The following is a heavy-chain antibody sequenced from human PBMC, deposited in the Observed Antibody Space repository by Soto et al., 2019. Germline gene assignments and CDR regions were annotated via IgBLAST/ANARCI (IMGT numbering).Heavy chain of an antibody. CDR2: ISAYNGNT. V-gene: IGHV1-18*01. CDR3: ARGPHPARYCSGGSCYPKSRYYYGMDV. Sequence: RASVKVSCKASGYTFTSYGISWVRQAPGQGLEWMGWISAYNGNTNYAQKLQGRVTMTTDTSTSTAYMELRSLRSDDTAVYYCARGPHPARYCSGGSCYPKSRYYYGMDVWGQGTTVTVSS. D-gene: IGHD2-15*01. CDR1: GYTFTSYG. J-gene: IGHJ6*02.